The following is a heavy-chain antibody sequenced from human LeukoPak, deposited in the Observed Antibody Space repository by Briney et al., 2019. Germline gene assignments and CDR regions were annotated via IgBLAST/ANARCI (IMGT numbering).Heavy chain of an antibody. V-gene: IGHV4-34*01. J-gene: IGHJ4*02. CDR1: GGSFSGYY. Sequence: PSETRSLTCAVYGGSFSGYYWSWIRQPPGKGLEWIGEINHSGSTNYNPSLKSRVTISVDTSKNQFSLKLSSVTAADTAVYYCASPGYCSGGSCRKPFDYWGQGTLVTVSS. CDR2: INHSGST. CDR3: ASPGYCSGGSCRKPFDY. D-gene: IGHD2-15*01.